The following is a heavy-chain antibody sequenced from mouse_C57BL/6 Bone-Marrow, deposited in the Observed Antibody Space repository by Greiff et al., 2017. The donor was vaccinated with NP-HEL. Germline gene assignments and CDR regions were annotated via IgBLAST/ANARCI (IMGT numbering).Heavy chain of an antibody. CDR2: INPDSSTI. CDR1: GIDFSRYW. D-gene: IGHD2-4*01. Sequence: AASGIDFSRYWMSWVRRAPGKGLEWIGEINPDSSTINYAPSLKDKFIISRDNAKNTLYLQMSKVRSEDTALYYCARPGTYYDYDGAWFAYWGQGTLVTVSA. J-gene: IGHJ3*01. V-gene: IGHV4-1*01. CDR3: ARPGTYYDYDGAWFAY.